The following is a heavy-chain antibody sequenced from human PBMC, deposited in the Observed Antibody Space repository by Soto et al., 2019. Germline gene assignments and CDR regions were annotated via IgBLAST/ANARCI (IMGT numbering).Heavy chain of an antibody. J-gene: IGHJ5*02. CDR3: ARVGTTVKSNWFGP. D-gene: IGHD4-4*01. Sequence: SETLSLTCTVSGGSISSYYWSWIRQPPGKGLEWIGYIYYSGSTNYNPSLKSRVTISVDTSKNQFSLKLSSVTAADTAVYYCARVGTTVKSNWFGPWGQGTLVTVSS. CDR2: IYYSGST. CDR1: GGSISSYY. V-gene: IGHV4-59*01.